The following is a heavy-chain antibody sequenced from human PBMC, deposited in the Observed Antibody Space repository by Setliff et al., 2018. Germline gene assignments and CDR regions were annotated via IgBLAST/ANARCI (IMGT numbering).Heavy chain of an antibody. Sequence: GASVKVSCKASGGTFNNYAISWVRQAPGQGLKWMGGIIPIFGTTKYAQKFQGRVTITADESTSTAYMELSSLRSEDTAVHYCARESGSPRYMDVWGNGTTVTVSS. CDR3: ARESGSPRYMDV. CDR1: GGTFNNYA. J-gene: IGHJ6*03. V-gene: IGHV1-69*13. D-gene: IGHD3-3*01. CDR2: IIPIFGTT.